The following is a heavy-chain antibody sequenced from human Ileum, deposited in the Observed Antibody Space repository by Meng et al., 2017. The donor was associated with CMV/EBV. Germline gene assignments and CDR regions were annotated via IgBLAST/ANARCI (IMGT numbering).Heavy chain of an antibody. V-gene: IGHV3-74*01. D-gene: IGHD2-2*03. CDR3: ARDVNWILFDF. Sequence: EVQLVQSGGGYVHPGGSLSLVCAVSAFPFNTDVMHWVRQVPGKGLEWISRISHDGIHTTYVDSVKGRFTISRDNAKNTVYLEMNSLRVEGTAMYFCARDVNWILFDFWGQGSLVTVS. CDR1: AFPFNTDV. J-gene: IGHJ4*02. CDR2: ISHDGIHT.